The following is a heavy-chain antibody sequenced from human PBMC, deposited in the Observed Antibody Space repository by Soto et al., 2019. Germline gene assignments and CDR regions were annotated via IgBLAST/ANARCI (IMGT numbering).Heavy chain of an antibody. CDR3: AREDYDFWSGYYTGMDV. Sequence: PGGSLRLSCAASGFTFSDYYMSWIRQAPGKGLEWVSYISSSSSYTNYADSVKGRFTISRDNAKNSLYLQMNSLRAEDTAVYYCAREDYDFWSGYYTGMDVWGQGTTVTVSS. D-gene: IGHD3-3*01. V-gene: IGHV3-11*06. CDR2: ISSSSSYT. CDR1: GFTFSDYY. J-gene: IGHJ6*02.